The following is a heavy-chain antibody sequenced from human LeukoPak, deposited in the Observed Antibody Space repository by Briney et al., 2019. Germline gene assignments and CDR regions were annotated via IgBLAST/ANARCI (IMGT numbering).Heavy chain of an antibody. Sequence: PGGSPRLSCAASGFTFSSYAMHWVRQAPGKGLEWVAVISYDGSNKYYADSVKGRFTISRDNSKNTLYLQMNSLRAEDTAVYYCARGIAYYFDYWGQGTLVTVSS. V-gene: IGHV3-30-3*01. CDR1: GFTFSSYA. CDR3: ARGIAYYFDY. J-gene: IGHJ4*02. D-gene: IGHD2-15*01. CDR2: ISYDGSNK.